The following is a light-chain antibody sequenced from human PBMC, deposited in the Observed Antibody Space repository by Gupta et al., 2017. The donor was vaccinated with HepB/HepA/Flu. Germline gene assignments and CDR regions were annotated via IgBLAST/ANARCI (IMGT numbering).Light chain of an antibody. Sequence: DIQMTQSPSTLSASVGDRVTLTCRASQTINESLAWYQQKPGRTHKLMIFKASSLHIGVPCRFSGSGSGTDFTLTISSLQPDDFATYYCRHDNTFLYTFGQGTKVDIK. CDR2: KAS. CDR3: RHDNTFLYT. J-gene: IGKJ2*01. V-gene: IGKV1-5*03. CDR1: QTINES.